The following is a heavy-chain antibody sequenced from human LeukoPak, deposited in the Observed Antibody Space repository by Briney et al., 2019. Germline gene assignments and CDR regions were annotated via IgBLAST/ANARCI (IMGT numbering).Heavy chain of an antibody. CDR1: GGSISSSDYY. J-gene: IGHJ5*02. D-gene: IGHD3-3*01. Sequence: SETLSLTCSVSGGSISSSDYYWGWIHQLPGKGLEWIGSIYYSGSTYYNPSLKSRVTISVDTSKNQFSLKLNSVTAADTAVYYCARPARRTIFGVVKGVWFDPWGQGTLVTASS. CDR3: ARPARRTIFGVVKGVWFDP. V-gene: IGHV4-39*01. CDR2: IYYSGST.